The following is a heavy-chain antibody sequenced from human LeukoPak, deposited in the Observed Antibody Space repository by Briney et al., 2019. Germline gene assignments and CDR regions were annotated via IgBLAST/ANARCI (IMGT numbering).Heavy chain of an antibody. J-gene: IGHJ4*02. CDR1: GGSISSSNW. V-gene: IGHV4-4*02. CDR2: IYHSGST. D-gene: IGHD6-19*01. Sequence: SETLSLTCAVSGGSISSSNWWGWVRQPPGKGLEWIGEIYHSGSTNYNPSLKSRVTISVDKSKNQFSLKLSSVTAADTAVYYCARFSSGWYGAYYFDYWGQGTLVTVSS. CDR3: ARFSSGWYGAYYFDY.